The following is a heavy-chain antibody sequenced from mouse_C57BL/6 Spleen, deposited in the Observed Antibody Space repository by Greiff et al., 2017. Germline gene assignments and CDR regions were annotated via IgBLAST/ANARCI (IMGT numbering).Heavy chain of an antibody. J-gene: IGHJ4*01. D-gene: IGHD1-1*01. CDR1: GYTFTDYY. CDR3: ARGGSSRYYYAMDY. Sequence: EVQLQQSGPELVKPGASVKISCKASGYTFTDYYMNWVKQSHGKSLEWIGDINPNNGGTSYNQKFKGKATLTVDKSSSTAYMELRSLTSEDSAVYYCARGGSSRYYYAMDYWGQGTSVTVSS. CDR2: INPNNGGT. V-gene: IGHV1-26*01.